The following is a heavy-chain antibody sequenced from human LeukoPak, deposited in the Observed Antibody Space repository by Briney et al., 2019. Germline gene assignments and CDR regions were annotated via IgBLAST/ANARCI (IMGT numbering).Heavy chain of an antibody. CDR2: INPSGGST. CDR1: GYTFTSYY. D-gene: IGHD2-2*01. V-gene: IGHV1-46*01. Sequence: ASVKVSCKAFGYTFTSYYMHWVRQAPGQGLEWMGIINPSGGSTSYAQKFQGRVTMTRDMSTSTVYMELSSLRSEDTAVYYCASPNCSSTSCQDQGYSGYIFDYWGQGTLVTVSS. J-gene: IGHJ4*02. CDR3: ASPNCSSTSCQDQGYSGYIFDY.